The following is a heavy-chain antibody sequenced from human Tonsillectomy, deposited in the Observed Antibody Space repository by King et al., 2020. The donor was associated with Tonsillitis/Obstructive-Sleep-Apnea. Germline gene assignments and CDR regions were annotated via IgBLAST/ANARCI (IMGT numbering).Heavy chain of an antibody. CDR1: GFTFSSYA. Sequence: VQLVESGGGVVQPGRSLRLSCAASGFTFSSYAIHWVRQAPGKGLEWVAAISYDGTIKYYADAVKGRFTISRDSTKNTLYLQMNSLRAEDTAVYYCARDGQACFGNCSLFDYWGQGTLVTVSS. CDR2: ISYDGTIK. V-gene: IGHV3-30*04. D-gene: IGHD2-15*01. J-gene: IGHJ4*02. CDR3: ARDGQACFGNCSLFDY.